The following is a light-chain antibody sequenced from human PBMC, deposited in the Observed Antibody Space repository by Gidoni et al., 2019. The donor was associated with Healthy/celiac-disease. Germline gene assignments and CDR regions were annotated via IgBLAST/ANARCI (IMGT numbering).Light chain of an antibody. CDR2: AAS. J-gene: IGKJ1*01. CDR3: QQSYSTLWT. CDR1: QSISSY. Sequence: DIQMTQSPSSLSASVGDRGTITCRAIQSISSYLNWYQQKPGKAPKLLIYAASSLQSGVPSRFSGSGSGTDFTLTISSLQPEDFATYYCQQSYSTLWTFGQGTKVEIK. V-gene: IGKV1-39*01.